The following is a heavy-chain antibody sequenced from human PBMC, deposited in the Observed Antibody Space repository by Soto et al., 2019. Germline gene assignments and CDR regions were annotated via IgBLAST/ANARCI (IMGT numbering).Heavy chain of an antibody. CDR3: ARDLPTMDV. V-gene: IGHV1-18*01. Sequence: QVQLVQSGAEVKKPGASVKVSCKASGYTFTSYGISWVRQAPGQGLEWMGWIRAYNGNTNYAQKLQGRVTMTTHTATSTAYMELRSPRSGDTAVYYCARDLPTMDVWGQGTTVTVSS. J-gene: IGHJ6*02. CDR1: GYTFTSYG. CDR2: IRAYNGNT.